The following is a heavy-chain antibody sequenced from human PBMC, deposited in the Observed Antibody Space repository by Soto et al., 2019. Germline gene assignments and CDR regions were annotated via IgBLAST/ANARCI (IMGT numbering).Heavy chain of an antibody. Sequence: SETLSLTCSVSGSSMTTHYWSWIRQPPGRGLEWIGYIYYTGRTYYNPSFTSRVTTSVDTSKNQFSLKLSSVTAADTAVYYCARGPIMATNDYWGQGTLVNVSS. V-gene: IGHV4-59*11. J-gene: IGHJ4*02. CDR2: IYYTGRT. CDR1: GSSMTTHY. D-gene: IGHD5-12*01. CDR3: ARGPIMATNDY.